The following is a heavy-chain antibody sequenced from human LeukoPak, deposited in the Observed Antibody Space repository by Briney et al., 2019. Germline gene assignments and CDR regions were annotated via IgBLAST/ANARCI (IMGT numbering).Heavy chain of an antibody. CDR2: ISAYNGNT. D-gene: IGHD3-10*01. V-gene: IGHV1-18*01. J-gene: IGHJ5*02. CDR3: ARDLIMVRGVIIRGTQNWFDP. Sequence: ASVKVSRKASGYTFTSYGISWVRQAPGQGLEWMGWISAYNGNTNYAQKLQGRVTMTTDTSTSTAYMELRSLRSDDTAVYYCARDLIMVRGVIIRGTQNWFDPWGQGTLVTVSS. CDR1: GYTFTSYG.